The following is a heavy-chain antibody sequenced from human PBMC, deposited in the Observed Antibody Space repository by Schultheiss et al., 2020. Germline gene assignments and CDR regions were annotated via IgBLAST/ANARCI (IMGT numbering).Heavy chain of an antibody. Sequence: GGSMRLSCAASGFTFSSYSMNWVRQAPGKGLEWVSSISSSSSYIYYADSVKGRFTISRDNAKNSLYLQMNSLRAEDTALYYCAKGGIAVAGTVLFDYWGPGTLFTVAS. J-gene: IGHJ4*02. CDR2: ISSSSSYI. D-gene: IGHD6-19*01. CDR1: GFTFSSYS. V-gene: IGHV3-21*04. CDR3: AKGGIAVAGTVLFDY.